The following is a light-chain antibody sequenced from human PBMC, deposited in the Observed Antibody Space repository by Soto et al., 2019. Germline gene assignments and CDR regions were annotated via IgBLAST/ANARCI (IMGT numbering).Light chain of an antibody. Sequence: DIQMTQSPSTLSASVGDRVAITCRASQSISSWLAWYQQKPGKAPKLLIYDASTLQSGVPSRFSDSGSGTEFTVIISSLQPDDFATYYCQQCASYPLTFGGGTTLEI. CDR3: QQCASYPLT. CDR2: DAS. CDR1: QSISSW. V-gene: IGKV1-5*01. J-gene: IGKJ4*01.